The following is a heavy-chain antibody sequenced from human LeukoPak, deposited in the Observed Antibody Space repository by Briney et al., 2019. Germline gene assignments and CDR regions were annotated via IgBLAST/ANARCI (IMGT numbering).Heavy chain of an antibody. D-gene: IGHD5-12*01. V-gene: IGHV4-38-2*01. CDR1: GYSISGGYY. Sequence: SESLSLTCAVPGYSISGGYYWGWIRQPPGKGLEWIGNIYHRGSTYYNSSLKSRVTISLDTSKNQFSLKLSSVTAADTAVYYCARGGYSGYGQFDYWGQGTLVTVSS. J-gene: IGHJ4*02. CDR2: IYHRGST. CDR3: ARGGYSGYGQFDY.